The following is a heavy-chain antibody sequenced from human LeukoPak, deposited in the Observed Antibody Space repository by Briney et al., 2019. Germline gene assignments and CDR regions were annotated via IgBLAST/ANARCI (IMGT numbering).Heavy chain of an antibody. Sequence: ASVKVSCKASGYTFTDSYIHWVRQAPGQGLEWMGWINPTSGGTSYAQKFQGRVTMTRDTSISTAYMDLNRLRSDDTAVYYRAREGCSSSSCYYWFDPWGQGTLVTVSS. J-gene: IGHJ5*02. CDR2: INPTSGGT. V-gene: IGHV1-2*02. CDR1: GYTFTDSY. CDR3: AREGCSSSSCYYWFDP. D-gene: IGHD2-2*01.